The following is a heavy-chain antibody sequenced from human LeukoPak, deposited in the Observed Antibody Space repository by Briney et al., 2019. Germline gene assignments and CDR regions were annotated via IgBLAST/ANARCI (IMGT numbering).Heavy chain of an antibody. J-gene: IGHJ4*02. V-gene: IGHV3-11*06. CDR3: ARDPRTVRI. CDR2: ISGNSGDT. D-gene: IGHD1-1*01. CDR1: GFTFSDHY. Sequence: GGSLRLSCAASGFTFSDHYMDWDRQAPGKGLEWLSYISGNSGDTNYADSVKGRFTISRDNAKNSLYLQMNSLRVEDTAVYYCARDPRTVRIWGQGTLVTVSS.